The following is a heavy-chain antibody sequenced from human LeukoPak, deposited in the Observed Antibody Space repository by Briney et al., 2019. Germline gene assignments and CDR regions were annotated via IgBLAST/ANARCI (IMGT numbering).Heavy chain of an antibody. J-gene: IGHJ6*03. CDR2: IRSKANDYAT. V-gene: IGHV3-73*01. CDR1: GITFDGSP. Sequence: GGSLKLSCAASGITFDGSPIHWVRQAAGKGLEWVGRIRSKANDYATGYGASVKGRFIISRDDSKNMSYLEMNSLTTEDTAVYFCQAYYYYYMDVWGKGTTVTVSS. CDR3: QAYYYYYMDV.